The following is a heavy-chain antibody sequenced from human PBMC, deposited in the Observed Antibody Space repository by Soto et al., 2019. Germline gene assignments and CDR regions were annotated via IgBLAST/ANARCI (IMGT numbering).Heavy chain of an antibody. CDR1: GYTFSTYG. Sequence: QVHLVQSGVEVKKPGASVKVSCKASGYTFSTYGISWVRQAPGQGLEWMGWISGYNGNTNYAQNFQGRITMTTDTSTSTAYMELRSLGSDDMAMYYCARDLFGEDGSGYFDYWGQGTLVTASS. J-gene: IGHJ4*02. CDR2: ISGYNGNT. V-gene: IGHV1-18*03. D-gene: IGHD3-10*01. CDR3: ARDLFGEDGSGYFDY.